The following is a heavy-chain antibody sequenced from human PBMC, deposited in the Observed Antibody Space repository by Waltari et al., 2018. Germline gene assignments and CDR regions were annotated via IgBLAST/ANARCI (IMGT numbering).Heavy chain of an antibody. J-gene: IGHJ4*02. D-gene: IGHD6-19*01. CDR2: ISGSGCST. CDR1: GFTFSSYA. V-gene: IGHV3-23*01. CDR3: AKGFYSSGWYGVGY. Sequence: EVQLLESGGGLVQPGGSLRLSCAASGFTFSSYAMSWVRQAPGKGLGWVSAISGSGCSTYYADAVKGLFTISRDNSQNTLYLQMNSLRAEDTAVYYCAKGFYSSGWYGVGYWGQGTLVTVSS.